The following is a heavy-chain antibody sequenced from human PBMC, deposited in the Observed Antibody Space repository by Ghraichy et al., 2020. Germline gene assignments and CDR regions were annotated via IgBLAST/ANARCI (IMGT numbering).Heavy chain of an antibody. CDR1: GFTFSDYY. V-gene: IGHV3-11*06. CDR2: ISSSSSYT. J-gene: IGHJ4*02. Sequence: GGSLRLSCAASGFTFSDYYMSWIRQAPGKGLEWVSYISSSSSYTNYADSVKGRFTISRDNAKNSLYLQMNSLRAEDTAVYYCARDEEEKGQRARSDYWGQGTLVTVSS. CDR3: ARDEEEKGQRARSDY.